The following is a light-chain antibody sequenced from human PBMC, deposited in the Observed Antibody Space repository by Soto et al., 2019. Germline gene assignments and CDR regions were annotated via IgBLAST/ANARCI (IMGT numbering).Light chain of an antibody. CDR3: MQGASCPPT. Sequence: DVVMTQSPLSLPVNLGQPASISCRSSQSLLSRDGNIYLNWFHLRPGLYTMRLVSQVSKRDSWVLDRLSGSGSCTHFTLIISRVEAEDVGGSYRMQGASCPPTFVQGTKVEIK. V-gene: IGKV2-30*01. CDR1: QSLLSRDGNIY. CDR2: QVS. J-gene: IGKJ1*01.